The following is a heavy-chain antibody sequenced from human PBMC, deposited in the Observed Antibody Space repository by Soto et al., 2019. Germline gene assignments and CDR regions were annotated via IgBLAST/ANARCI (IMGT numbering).Heavy chain of an antibody. J-gene: IGHJ4*02. CDR3: ASIAAPGTTHFDF. Sequence: PSETLSLTCAVYGGSFSGYYWSWIRQSPGKGLEWIGNIYYSGNTFYNPSLKSRVTISVDTSKNQFYLHLSSVTAADTAIFYCASIAAPGTTHFDFWGQGTLVTVSS. CDR1: GGSFSGYY. D-gene: IGHD6-13*01. CDR2: IYYSGNT. V-gene: IGHV4-34*01.